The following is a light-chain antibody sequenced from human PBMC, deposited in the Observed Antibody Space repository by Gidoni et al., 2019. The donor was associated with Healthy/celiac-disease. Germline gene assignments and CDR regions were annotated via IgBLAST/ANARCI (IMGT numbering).Light chain of an antibody. V-gene: IGKV1-12*01. CDR3: QQANSFPFT. CDR1: QGISSW. J-gene: IGKJ3*01. Sequence: DIQMTQSSSSVSASVGDRVTITCRASQGISSWLAWYQQKPVPSRFSGSGSGTDFTLTISSLQPEDFATYYCQQANSFPFTFGPGTKVDIK.